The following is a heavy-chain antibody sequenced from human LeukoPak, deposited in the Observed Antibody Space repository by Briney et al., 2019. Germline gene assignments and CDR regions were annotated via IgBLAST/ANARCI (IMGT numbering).Heavy chain of an antibody. CDR2: INHSGST. J-gene: IGHJ6*03. Sequence: SETLSLTCAVYGGSFSGYYWSWIRQPPGKGLEWIGEINHSGSTNYNPSLKSRVTISVDTSKNQFSLKLSSVTAADTAVYYCARVRAAGIRYYYYYMDVWGKGTTVTVSS. CDR1: GGSFSGYY. V-gene: IGHV4-34*01. D-gene: IGHD6-13*01. CDR3: ARVRAAGIRYYYYYMDV.